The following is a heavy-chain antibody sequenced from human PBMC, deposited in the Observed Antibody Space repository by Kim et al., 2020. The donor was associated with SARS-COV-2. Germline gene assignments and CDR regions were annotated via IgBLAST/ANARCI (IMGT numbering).Heavy chain of an antibody. D-gene: IGHD4-4*01. Sequence: SETLSLTCTVSGGSVSSGSYYWSWIRQPPGKGLEWIGYIYYSGSTNYNPSLKSRVTISVDTSKNQFSLKLSSVTAADTAVYYCARDPVRSAGLYPRSEGRYGMDVWGQGTTVTVSS. J-gene: IGHJ6*02. CDR1: GGSVSSGSYY. CDR2: IYYSGST. V-gene: IGHV4-61*01. CDR3: ARDPVRSAGLYPRSEGRYGMDV.